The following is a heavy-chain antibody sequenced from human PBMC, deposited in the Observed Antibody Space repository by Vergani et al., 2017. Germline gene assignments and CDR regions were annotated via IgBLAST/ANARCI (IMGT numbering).Heavy chain of an antibody. D-gene: IGHD1-26*01. V-gene: IGHV1-18*01. Sequence: QVQLVQSGAEVKKPGASVKVSCKASGYTFTSYGISWVRQAPGQGLEWMGWISAYNGNTNYAQKLQGRVTMTTDTSTSTAYMELRSLRSDDTAVYYCXSRGPGVGATTALGGMDVWGQGTTVTVSS. CDR3: XSRGPGVGATTALGGMDV. J-gene: IGHJ6*02. CDR1: GYTFTSYG. CDR2: ISAYNGNT.